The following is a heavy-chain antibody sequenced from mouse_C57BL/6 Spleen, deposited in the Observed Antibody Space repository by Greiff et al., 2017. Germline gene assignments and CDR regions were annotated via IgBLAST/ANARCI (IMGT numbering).Heavy chain of an antibody. CDR3: VRHLYDYSYAMDY. J-gene: IGHJ4*01. CDR1: GFSFNTYA. D-gene: IGHD2-4*01. Sequence: EVKLQESGGGLVQPKGSLKLSCAASGFSFNTYAMNWVRQAPGKGLEWVARIRSKSNNYATYYADSVKDRFTISRDDSESMLYLQMNNVKTEDTAMYYCVRHLYDYSYAMDYWGQGTSVTVSS. V-gene: IGHV10-1*01. CDR2: IRSKSNNYAT.